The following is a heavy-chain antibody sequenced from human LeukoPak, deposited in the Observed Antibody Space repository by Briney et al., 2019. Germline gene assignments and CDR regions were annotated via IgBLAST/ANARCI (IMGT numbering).Heavy chain of an antibody. D-gene: IGHD6-6*01. CDR2: IYYRGST. J-gene: IGHJ4*02. Sequence: SETLSLTCTVSGGSISSTNYFWGWIRQPPGKRLEWIGSIYYRGSTYYSPSLKSRVTLSVDTSKNQFSLKLSSVTAADTAVYYCARDGTCRIAARPFDYWGQGTLVTVSS. CDR1: GGSISSTNYF. CDR3: ARDGTCRIAARPFDY. V-gene: IGHV4-39*07.